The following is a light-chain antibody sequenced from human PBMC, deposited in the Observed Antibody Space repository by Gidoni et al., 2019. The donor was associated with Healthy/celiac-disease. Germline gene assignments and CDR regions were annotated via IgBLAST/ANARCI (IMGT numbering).Light chain of an antibody. CDR2: EVS. V-gene: IGLV2-14*01. J-gene: IGLJ2*01. CDR1: SSDVGGYNY. Sequence: QSALTQPDSVSGSPGQSITISCTGTSSDVGGYNYVSWYHQHPGKAPKLLIYEVSNRPSGVSNRFSGSKSGNTASLTISGLQAEDEADYYCSSYTSSSTLGFGGGTKLTVL. CDR3: SSYTSSSTLG.